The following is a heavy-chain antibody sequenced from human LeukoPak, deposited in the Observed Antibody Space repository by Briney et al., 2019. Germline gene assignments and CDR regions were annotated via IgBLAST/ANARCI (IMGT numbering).Heavy chain of an antibody. J-gene: IGHJ4*02. CDR3: VKDQDMNTAMVFDY. Sequence: GGSLRLSCAASGFTFTTHAMSWVRQAPGRGLEWISVISGRSGETHYADSVKGRFTISRDNCRSMVFLHMSSLRADDTAVYYCVKDQDMNTAMVFDYWGQGTLVTVSS. CDR2: ISGRSGET. V-gene: IGHV3-23*01. D-gene: IGHD5-18*01. CDR1: GFTFTTHA.